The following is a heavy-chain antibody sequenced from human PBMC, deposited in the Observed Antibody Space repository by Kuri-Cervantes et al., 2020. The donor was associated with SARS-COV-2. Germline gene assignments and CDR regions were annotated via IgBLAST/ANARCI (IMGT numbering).Heavy chain of an antibody. CDR1: RYTFTSYY. CDR3: ARGVSHIAAAGLYYFDY. CDR2: INPSGGST. V-gene: IGHV1-46*01. D-gene: IGHD6-13*01. J-gene: IGHJ4*02. Sequence: ASVKVSCKASRYTFTSYYMHWVRQAPGQGLEWMGIINPSGGSTNYAQKFQGRVTMTRDTSTSTVYMELSSLRSEDTAVYYCARGVSHIAAAGLYYFDYWGQGTLVTVSS.